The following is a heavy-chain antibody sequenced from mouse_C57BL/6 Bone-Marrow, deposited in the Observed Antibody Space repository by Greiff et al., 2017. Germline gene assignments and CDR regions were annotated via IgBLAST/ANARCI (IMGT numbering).Heavy chain of an antibody. CDR1: GFTFSDYG. CDR3: ARGTRDY. V-gene: IGHV5-17*01. J-gene: IGHJ2*01. Sequence: EVNLVESGGGLVKPGGSLKLSCAAPGFTFSDYGMHWVRQAPEKGLEWVAYISSGSSTIYYADTVKGRFTLSRDNAKNTLFLQMTSLRSEDTAMYYCARGTRDYWGQGTTLTVSS. CDR2: ISSGSSTI. D-gene: IGHD3-3*01.